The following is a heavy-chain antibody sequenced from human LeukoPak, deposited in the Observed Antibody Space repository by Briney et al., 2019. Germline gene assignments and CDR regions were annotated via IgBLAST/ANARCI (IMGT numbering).Heavy chain of an antibody. V-gene: IGHV1-69*13. CDR2: ITPIFGTA. J-gene: IGHJ5*02. CDR3: ARALADIVVVPAAMGWFDP. Sequence: GASVKVSCKAPGGTFSSYAISWVRQAPGQGLEWMGGITPIFGTANYAQKFQGRVTITADESTSTAYMELSSLRSEDTAVYYCARALADIVVVPAAMGWFDPWGQGTLVTVSS. D-gene: IGHD2-2*01. CDR1: GGTFSSYA.